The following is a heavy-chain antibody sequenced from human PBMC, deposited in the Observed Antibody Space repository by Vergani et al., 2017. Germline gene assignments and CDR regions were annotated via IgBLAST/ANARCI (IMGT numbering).Heavy chain of an antibody. J-gene: IGHJ4*02. CDR1: GFTFSDYY. CDR3: ARPLRYCSSTSCYQSLGFDY. D-gene: IGHD2-2*01. V-gene: IGHV3-11*04. CDR2: INGRGDGL. Sequence: QVQLEESGGGLVKSGGSLRLNCIISGFTFSDYYMSRVRQVPGKGLEWISYINGRGDGLYYSDSVRGRFTVSRDNAKNSLYLQMNSLRAEDTAVYYCARPLRYCSSTSCYQSLGFDYWGQGTLVTVSS.